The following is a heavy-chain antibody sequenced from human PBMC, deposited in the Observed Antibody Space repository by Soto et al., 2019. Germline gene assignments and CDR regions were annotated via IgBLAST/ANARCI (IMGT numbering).Heavy chain of an antibody. Sequence: QVQLVQSGAEVKKPGSSVKVSCKASADTFTGYTVTWLRQAPGQGLEWVGRVIPILGPSNFAQKFQGRVTISADKATDTAYMVLTGLTSEDTAVYYCARSRCSYYSNFDSWGQGTLVTVSS. CDR2: VIPILGPS. V-gene: IGHV1-69*08. CDR3: ARSRCSYYSNFDS. J-gene: IGHJ4*02. CDR1: ADTFTGYT. D-gene: IGHD3-10*01.